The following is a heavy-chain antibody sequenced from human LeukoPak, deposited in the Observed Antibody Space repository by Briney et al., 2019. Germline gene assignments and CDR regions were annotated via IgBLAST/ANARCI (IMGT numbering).Heavy chain of an antibody. V-gene: IGHV4-4*07. D-gene: IGHD3-9*01. CDR2: IYTSGST. CDR3: ARLVLRYFDWLQWVPYYFDY. Sequence: PSETLSLTCTVSGGSISSYYWSWIRQPAGKGLEWIGRIYTSGSTNYNPSLKSRVTISVDTSKNQFSLKLSSVTAADTAVYYCARLVLRYFDWLQWVPYYFDYWGQGTLVTVSS. CDR1: GGSISSYY. J-gene: IGHJ4*02.